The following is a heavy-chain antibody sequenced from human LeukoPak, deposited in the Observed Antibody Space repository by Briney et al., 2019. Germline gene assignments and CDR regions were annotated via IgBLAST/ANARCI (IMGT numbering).Heavy chain of an antibody. CDR3: AKDRAVGAAAYYFDF. J-gene: IGHJ4*02. V-gene: IGHV3-30*18. CDR1: GFTISSCA. D-gene: IGHD6-13*01. CDR2: IANDGRDK. Sequence: PGGSLRLSCTASGFTISSCAMSWVRQAPGKRLEWVAVIANDGRDKKYGGSVKGRFTISRDNSKNTLYLQMNSLRDEDTAVYYCAKDRAVGAAAYYFDFWGQGTLVTVSS.